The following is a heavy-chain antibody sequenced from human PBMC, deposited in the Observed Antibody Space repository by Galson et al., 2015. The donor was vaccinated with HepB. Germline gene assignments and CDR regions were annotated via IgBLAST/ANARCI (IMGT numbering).Heavy chain of an antibody. CDR1: GFTFSSYG. CDR2: ISYDGSNK. D-gene: IGHD5-18*01. V-gene: IGHV3-30*18. CDR3: AKEGGYSYGSNWYFDL. J-gene: IGHJ2*01. Sequence: SLRLSCAASGFTFSSYGMHWVRQAPGKGLEWVAVISYDGSNKYYADSVKGRFTISRDNSKNTLYLQMNSLRAEDTAVYYCAKEGGYSYGSNWYFDLWGRGTLVTVSS.